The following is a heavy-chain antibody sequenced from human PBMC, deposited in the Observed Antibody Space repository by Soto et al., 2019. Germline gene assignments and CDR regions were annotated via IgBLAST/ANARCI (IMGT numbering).Heavy chain of an antibody. CDR3: AKTPGVITVITSFDH. D-gene: IGHD3-16*01. V-gene: IGHV3-23*01. J-gene: IGHJ4*02. CDR1: GFTFNKYA. Sequence: GGSLRLSCVASGFTFNKYALAWVRQARGKGLEWVSAISGSGASTYDADSVKGRFTISRGNSNNTLYLQMNSLRAEDTAVYYCAKTPGVITVITSFDHWGQGPPVTVYS. CDR2: ISGSGAST.